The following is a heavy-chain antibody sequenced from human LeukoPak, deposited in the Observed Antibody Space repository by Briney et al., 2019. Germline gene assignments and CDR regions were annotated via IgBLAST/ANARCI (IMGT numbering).Heavy chain of an antibody. D-gene: IGHD6-13*01. CDR2: INPSGGST. V-gene: IGHV1-46*01. J-gene: IGHJ4*02. Sequence: ASVKVSCKASGYTFTSYYMHWVRQAPGQGLEWMGIINPSGGSTSYAQKFQGRVTMTRDTSTSTVYMELSSLRSEDTAVYYCARDLSSISSSWYTEISWGQGTLVTVSS. CDR3: ARDLSSISSSWYTEIS. CDR1: GYTFTSYY.